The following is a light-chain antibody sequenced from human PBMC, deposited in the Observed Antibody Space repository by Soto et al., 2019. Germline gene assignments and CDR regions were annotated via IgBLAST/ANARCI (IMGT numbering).Light chain of an antibody. J-gene: IGKJ5*01. V-gene: IGKV3-15*01. CDR3: QQYFSTPRIT. Sequence: EIVMAQYRANLSVSPGEGTTLSCRASQSVSSNLAWYQQKPGQAPRLLIYGASTRATGIPARSSGSGSGTEFTLTISSLQAEDVAVYYCQQYFSTPRITFGQGTRLEI. CDR1: QSVSSN. CDR2: GAS.